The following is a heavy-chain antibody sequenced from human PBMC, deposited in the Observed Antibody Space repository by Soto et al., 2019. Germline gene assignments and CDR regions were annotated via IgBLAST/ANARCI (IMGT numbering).Heavy chain of an antibody. D-gene: IGHD2-15*01. CDR1: GGSISSSSYY. V-gene: IGHV4-39*01. J-gene: IGHJ4*02. Sequence: SETLSLTCTVSGGSISSSSYYWGWIRQPPGKGLEWIGSIYYSGSTYYNPSLKSRVTISVDTSKNQFSLKLSSVTAADTAVYYCARTPRLVVVAATHYFDYWGQGTLVTVSS. CDR3: ARTPRLVVVAATHYFDY. CDR2: IYYSGST.